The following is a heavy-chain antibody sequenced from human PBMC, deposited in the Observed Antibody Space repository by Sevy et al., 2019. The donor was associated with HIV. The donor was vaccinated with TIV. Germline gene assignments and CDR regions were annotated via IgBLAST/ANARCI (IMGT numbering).Heavy chain of an antibody. D-gene: IGHD1-26*01. CDR2: IKSKTDGGTT. V-gene: IGHV3-15*01. J-gene: IGHJ4*02. CDR1: GFTFSNAW. CDR3: TTLGVGATNNYFDY. Sequence: GGSLRLSCVASGFTFSNAWMSWVRQAPGKGLEWVGRIKSKTDGGTTDYAAPVKGRFTISRDDSKNTLYLQMNSLKTEDTAVYYCTTLGVGATNNYFDYWGQGTLVTVSS.